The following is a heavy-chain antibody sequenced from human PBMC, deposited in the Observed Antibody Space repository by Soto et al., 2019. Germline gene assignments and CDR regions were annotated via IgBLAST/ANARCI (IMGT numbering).Heavy chain of an antibody. CDR1: GGTFSSYA. D-gene: IGHD2-21*02. CDR3: ARDLVAYCGGDCSASIGY. J-gene: IGHJ4*02. V-gene: IGHV1-69*05. CDR2: IIPIFGTA. Sequence: QVQLVQSGAEVKKPGSSVKVSCKASGGTFSSYAISWVRQAPGQGPAWMGGIIPIFGTANYAQKFQSRVTITSDEATSTAYRGLGDRRAEGTAVCYWARDLVAYCGGDCSASIGYCGQGTLVTVSS.